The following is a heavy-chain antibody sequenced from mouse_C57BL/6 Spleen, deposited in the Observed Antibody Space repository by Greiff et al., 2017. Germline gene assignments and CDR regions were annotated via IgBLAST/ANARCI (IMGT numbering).Heavy chain of an antibody. V-gene: IGHV5-17*01. CDR3: ATYDYDGAMDD. CDR2: ISSGSSTI. Sequence: EVKVEESGGGLVKPGGSLKLSCAASGFTFSDYGMHWVRQAPETGLEWVAYISSGSSTIYYADTVKGRFTISRDNAKNTLFLQMTSLRSEDTAMYYCATYDYDGAMDDWGQGTSVTVAS. CDR1: GFTFSDYG. D-gene: IGHD2-4*01. J-gene: IGHJ4*01.